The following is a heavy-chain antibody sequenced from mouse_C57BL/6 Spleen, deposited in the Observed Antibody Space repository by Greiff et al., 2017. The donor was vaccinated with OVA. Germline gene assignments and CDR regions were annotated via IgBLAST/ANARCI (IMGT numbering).Heavy chain of an antibody. Sequence: VKLVESGAELVKPGASVKLSCKASGYTFTEYTIHWVKQRSGQGLEWIGWFYPGSGSIKYNEKFKDKATLTADKSSSTVYMELSRLTSEDSAVYFCARHEDLITTVVATRYFDVWGTGTTVTVSS. CDR2: FYPGSGSI. D-gene: IGHD1-1*01. V-gene: IGHV1-62-2*01. CDR3: ARHEDLITTVVATRYFDV. CDR1: GYTFTEYT. J-gene: IGHJ1*03.